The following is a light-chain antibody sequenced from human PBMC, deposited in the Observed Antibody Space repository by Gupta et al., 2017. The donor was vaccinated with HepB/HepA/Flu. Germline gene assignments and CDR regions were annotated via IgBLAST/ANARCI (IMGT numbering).Light chain of an antibody. CDR2: QAS. V-gene: IGKV1-5*03. Sequence: DIQMTQSPSILSASVGDRVTITCRASQYINSWLAWYQQKPGKAPKLLIYQASSLESGVPSTFSGRRSGTEFTLTIRSLQPDDFATYYCQQYSTYSRSFGQGTKLEIK. J-gene: IGKJ2*04. CDR1: QYINSW. CDR3: QQYSTYSRS.